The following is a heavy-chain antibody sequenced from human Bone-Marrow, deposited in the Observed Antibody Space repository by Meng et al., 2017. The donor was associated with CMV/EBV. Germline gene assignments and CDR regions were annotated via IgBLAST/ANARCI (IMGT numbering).Heavy chain of an antibody. D-gene: IGHD6-6*01. CDR3: ARKGAARPDHYFDY. Sequence: GESLKISCAASGFICDDYGMSWVRQGPGKGLEWVSGINCNGGNTGNPDSVKGRFTFSRDNSKNTVILQMNSLRVEDTAVYYCARKGAARPDHYFDYWGQGTLVTVSS. CDR2: INCNGGNT. V-gene: IGHV3-20*04. J-gene: IGHJ4*02. CDR1: GFICDDYG.